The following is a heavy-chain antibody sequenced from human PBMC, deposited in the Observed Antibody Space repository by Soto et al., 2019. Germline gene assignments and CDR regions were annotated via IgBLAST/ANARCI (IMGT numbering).Heavy chain of an antibody. CDR1: GDSFTGFW. D-gene: IGHD6-19*01. Sequence: GESLKISCKVSGDSFTGFWIGWVRQMPGKGLEWLGSIYPRDSDTRYSPSFQGQVTISADKSLSTAYLQWNSLQASDTAIYYCARQHPLDSRVWYTWGQGTLITVSS. CDR3: ARQHPLDSRVWYT. J-gene: IGHJ4*02. V-gene: IGHV5-51*01. CDR2: IYPRDSDT.